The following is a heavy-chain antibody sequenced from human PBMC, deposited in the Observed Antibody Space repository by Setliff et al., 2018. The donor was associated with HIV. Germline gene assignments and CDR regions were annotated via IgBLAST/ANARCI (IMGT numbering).Heavy chain of an antibody. CDR2: TNPSGST. J-gene: IGHJ6*03. D-gene: IGHD1-26*01. CDR3: ARGQDRGATWTGYYYYYMDV. V-gene: IGHV4-39*07. Sequence: SETLSLTCTVSGGSISSGGYYWIWIRQPPGKGLEWIGETNPSGSTKYNPSLKSRVTISVDRSKNQFSLKLTSVTAADTAVYYCARGQDRGATWTGYYYYYMDVWGKGTTVTVSS. CDR1: GGSISSGGYY.